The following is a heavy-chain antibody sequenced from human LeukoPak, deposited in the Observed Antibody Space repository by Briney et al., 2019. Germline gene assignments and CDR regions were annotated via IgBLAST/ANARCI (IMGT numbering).Heavy chain of an antibody. V-gene: IGHV4-59*01. CDR1: GGSIRSYY. CDR2: IYYTGRI. CDR3: ARRKVLRYLGYYYMDV. D-gene: IGHD3-9*01. J-gene: IGHJ6*03. Sequence: SETLSLTCTVSGGSIRSYYWNWIRQTPGKGLEWIGHIYYTGRINYNPSLKSRVTISVDTSKNQFSLKLSSVTAADTAVYYCARRKVLRYLGYYYMDVWGKGTTVTISS.